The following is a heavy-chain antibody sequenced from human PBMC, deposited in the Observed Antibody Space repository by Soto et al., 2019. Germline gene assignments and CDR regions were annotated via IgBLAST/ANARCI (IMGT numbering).Heavy chain of an antibody. D-gene: IGHD6-13*01. CDR3: ARDAGTMTPSFDY. CDR1: GYTFTSYG. V-gene: IGHV1-18*01. J-gene: IGHJ4*02. Sequence: ASVKVSCKASGYTFTSYGISWVRQAPGQGLEWMGWISAYNGNTNYAQKLQGRVTMTTDTSTSTAYVELRSLRSDDTAVYYCARDAGTMTPSFDYWGQGTLVTVSS. CDR2: ISAYNGNT.